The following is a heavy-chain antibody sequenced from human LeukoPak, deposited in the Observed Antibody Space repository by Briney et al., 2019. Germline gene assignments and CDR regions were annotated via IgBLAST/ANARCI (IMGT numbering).Heavy chain of an antibody. Sequence: ASLKVSCKASGYTFTSYDINWVRQATGQGLEWMGWMNPNSGNTGYAQKFQGRVTMTRNTSISTAYMELSSMRSEDTAVYYCARGLVRQWLVFVYWGQGTLVTVSS. CDR2: MNPNSGNT. D-gene: IGHD6-19*01. CDR1: GYTFTSYD. V-gene: IGHV1-8*01. CDR3: ARGLVRQWLVFVY. J-gene: IGHJ4*02.